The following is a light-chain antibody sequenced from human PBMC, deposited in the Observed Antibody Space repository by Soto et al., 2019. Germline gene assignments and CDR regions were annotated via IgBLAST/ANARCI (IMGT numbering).Light chain of an antibody. Sequence: TQPPGSLFLSPGERATLSCSASQSVSSNLTWYPQNPGQAPRLLIYGASTRATGIPARFSVSGSGTECTLTLSFLQSEELAVDYCLQDNNWQTCGQGAKG. J-gene: IGKJ1*01. V-gene: IGKV3-15*01. CDR3: LQDNNWQT. CDR1: QSVSSN. CDR2: GAS.